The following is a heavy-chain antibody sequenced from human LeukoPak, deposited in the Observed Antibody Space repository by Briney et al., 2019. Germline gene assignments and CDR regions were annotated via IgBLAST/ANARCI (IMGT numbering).Heavy chain of an antibody. CDR2: IYYSGST. CDR1: GGSISSGSYY. D-gene: IGHD3-22*01. V-gene: IGHV4-39*01. Sequence: SETLSLTCTVSGGSISSGSYYWGWIRQPPGKGLEWIGSIYYSGSTYYNPSLKSRVTISVDTSKNQFSLKLTSMTAADTAVYYCTYSSSGYSGAFDIWGQGTMVTVSS. CDR3: TYSSSGYSGAFDI. J-gene: IGHJ3*02.